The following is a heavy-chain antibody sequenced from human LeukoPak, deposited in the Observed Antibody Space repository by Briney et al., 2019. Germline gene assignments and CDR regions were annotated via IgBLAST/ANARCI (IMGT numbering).Heavy chain of an antibody. CDR1: GFSVGSNY. D-gene: IGHD3-22*01. CDR2: IYSGEGT. CDR3: AREAYYYDTSGYVDY. Sequence: GGSLRLSCAASGFSVGSNYMSWVRQAPGKGLEWVSVIYSGEGTYYAESVEGRFTIYRDNSKNTLYLQMDSLRVEDTAVYYCAREAYYYDTSGYVDYWGQGTLVTVSS. V-gene: IGHV3-53*01. J-gene: IGHJ4*02.